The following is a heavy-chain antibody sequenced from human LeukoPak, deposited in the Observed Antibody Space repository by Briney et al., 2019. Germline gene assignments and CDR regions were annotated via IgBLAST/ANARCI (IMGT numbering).Heavy chain of an antibody. CDR3: ARDWIDRSLDY. Sequence: GRSLRLSCAASGFTFSDYGIHWVRQAPGKGLEWVAVLSPHANYEYYADSVQGRFTISRDDSKDTVYLQMNSLRDEETAVYYCARDWIDRSLDYWGLGTLVTVSS. J-gene: IGHJ4*02. V-gene: IGHV3-33*01. D-gene: IGHD2-2*03. CDR1: GFTFSDYG. CDR2: LSPHANYE.